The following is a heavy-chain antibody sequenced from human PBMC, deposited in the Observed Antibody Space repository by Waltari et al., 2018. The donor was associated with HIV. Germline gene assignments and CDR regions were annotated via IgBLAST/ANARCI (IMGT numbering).Heavy chain of an antibody. D-gene: IGHD2-8*01. CDR2: MNPNRGNT. CDR3: ARGRSRYCTNGVCYDYYYGMDV. J-gene: IGHJ6*02. Sequence: QVQLVQSGAEVKKPGASVKVSCKASGYTFTSYDINWVRQATGQGLEWMAWMNPNRGNTRYAQKFQVKVTMTRNTAIRTAYMELSSLRSEDTAVYYWARGRSRYCTNGVCYDYYYGMDVWGQGTTVTVSS. CDR1: GYTFTSYD. V-gene: IGHV1-8*01.